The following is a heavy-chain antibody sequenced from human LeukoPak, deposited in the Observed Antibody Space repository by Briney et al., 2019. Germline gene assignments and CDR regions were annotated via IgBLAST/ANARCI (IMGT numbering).Heavy chain of an antibody. J-gene: IGHJ4*02. D-gene: IGHD3-10*01. CDR3: VRDGPFGAGTFGY. Sequence: GGSLRLSCVASGFSFSRSWMSWVRQAPGKGLEWVANIKVDGSEKHYLDSVEGRFIISRDNAKNSVHLQTNSLRAGDTAEYYCVRDGPFGAGTFGYWAQGTLVSVSS. CDR2: IKVDGSEK. CDR1: GFSFSRSW. V-gene: IGHV3-7*01.